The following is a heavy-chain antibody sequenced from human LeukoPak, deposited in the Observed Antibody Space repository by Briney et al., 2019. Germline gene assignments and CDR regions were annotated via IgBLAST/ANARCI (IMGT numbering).Heavy chain of an antibody. J-gene: IGHJ4*02. Sequence: SETLSLTCTVSGYSISSGYYWGWIRQPPGKGLEWIGSIYHSGSTYYSPSPKSRVTISLDTSKNQFSLKLSSVTAADTAVYYCARTLYPWNFDYWGQGTLVTVSS. D-gene: IGHD1-1*01. V-gene: IGHV4-38-2*02. CDR1: GYSISSGYY. CDR2: IYHSGST. CDR3: ARTLYPWNFDY.